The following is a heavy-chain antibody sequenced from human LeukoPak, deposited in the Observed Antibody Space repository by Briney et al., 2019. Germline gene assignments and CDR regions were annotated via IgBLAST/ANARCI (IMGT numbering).Heavy chain of an antibody. CDR2: IYYSGST. CDR3: ARIHRDSGSPTWFY. CDR1: GGSISSYY. V-gene: IGHV4-59*12. Sequence: SETLSLTCTVSGGSISSYYWSWIRQPPGKGLEWIGYIYYSGSTYYNPSLKSRVTISVDTSKNQFSLKLSSVTAADTAVYYCARIHRDSGSPTWFYWGQGTLVTVSS. J-gene: IGHJ4*02. D-gene: IGHD3-10*01.